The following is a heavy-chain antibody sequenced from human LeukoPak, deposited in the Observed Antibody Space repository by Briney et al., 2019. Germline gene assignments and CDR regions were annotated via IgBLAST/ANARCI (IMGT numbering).Heavy chain of an antibody. CDR1: GFTFSSVV. CDR2: IWYDGSNK. Sequence: GGSLGLSCAASGFTFSSVVMHWVRQAPGKGLEWVAVIWYDGSNKYYADSVKGRFTISRDNSKNTLYLQMNSLRAEDTAVYYCARNGASSWYLDYWGQETLVTVSS. V-gene: IGHV3-33*01. J-gene: IGHJ4*02. D-gene: IGHD6-13*01. CDR3: ARNGASSWYLDY.